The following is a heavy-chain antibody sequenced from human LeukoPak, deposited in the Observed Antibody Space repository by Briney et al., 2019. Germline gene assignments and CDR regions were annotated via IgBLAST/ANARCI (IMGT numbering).Heavy chain of an antibody. V-gene: IGHV4-59*01. Sequence: SETLSLTCTVSGGSISSYYWSWIRQPPGKGLEWIGYIYYSGSTNYNPSLKSRVTISVDTSENQFSLKLSSVTAADMAVYYCARHGSGRREMDVWGKGTTVTISS. CDR1: GGSISSYY. CDR2: IYYSGST. J-gene: IGHJ6*04. D-gene: IGHD3-10*01. CDR3: ARHGSGRREMDV.